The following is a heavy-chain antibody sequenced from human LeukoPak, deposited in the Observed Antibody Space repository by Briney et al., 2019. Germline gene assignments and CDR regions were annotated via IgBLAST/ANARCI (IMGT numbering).Heavy chain of an antibody. D-gene: IGHD2-15*01. CDR2: IYYSGST. J-gene: IGHJ4*02. CDR3: ARDLLTTLDY. CDR1: GGSISSGGYY. V-gene: IGHV4-31*03. Sequence: SETLSLTCTVSGGSISSGGYYWSSIRQHPGKGLEWIGYIYYSGSTYYNPSLKSRVTISVDTSKNQFSLKLSSVTAADTAVYYCARDLLTTLDYWGQGTLVTVSS.